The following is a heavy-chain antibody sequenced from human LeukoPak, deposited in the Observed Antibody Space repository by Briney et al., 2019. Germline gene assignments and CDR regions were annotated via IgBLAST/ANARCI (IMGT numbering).Heavy chain of an antibody. CDR2: IYYSRST. D-gene: IGHD3-10*01. J-gene: IGHJ4*02. CDR1: GVTISSYY. CDR3: ARERIDGSGSYSQFDY. Sequence: SETLSLTCTGSGVTISSYYWSWIRHPPGKGLEGIGYIYYSRSTNSHPSLESLIIITLDTTNNHYSLQLSSVTAADTAVYYCARERIDGSGSYSQFDYWGQGTLVTVSS. V-gene: IGHV4-59*01.